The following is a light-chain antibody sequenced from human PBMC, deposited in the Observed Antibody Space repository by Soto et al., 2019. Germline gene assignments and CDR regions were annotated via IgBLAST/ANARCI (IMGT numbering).Light chain of an antibody. CDR1: QDIGSA. J-gene: IGKJ4*02. Sequence: IQLTQSPSSLSASVGDRVTITCRAVQDIGSALAWYQQRPGKAPKLLLYDDSNLEAGVPSRFSGSGSGTDFTLTITRLRPEDFATYYCQQFNGFPLTFGGGTKVQIK. CDR3: QQFNGFPLT. CDR2: DDS. V-gene: IGKV1-13*02.